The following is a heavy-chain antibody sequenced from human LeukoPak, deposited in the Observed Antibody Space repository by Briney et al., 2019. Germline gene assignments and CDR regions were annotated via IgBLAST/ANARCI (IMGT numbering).Heavy chain of an antibody. V-gene: IGHV1-8*03. CDR1: GYTFISYY. D-gene: IGHD5-18*01. CDR3: ARAYRGYSYDV. J-gene: IGHJ6*04. Sequence: ASVKVSCKASGYTFISYYIHWVRQATGQGLEWMGWMNPNSGNTGYAQKFQGRVTITRNTSISTAYMELSSLRSEDTAMYYCARAYRGYSYDVWGKGTTVTVSS. CDR2: MNPNSGNT.